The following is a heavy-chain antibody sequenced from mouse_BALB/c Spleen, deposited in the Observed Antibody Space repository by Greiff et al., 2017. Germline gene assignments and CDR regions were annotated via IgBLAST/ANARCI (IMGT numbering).Heavy chain of an antibody. CDR1: GYTFTSYW. Sequence: QVQLQQSGAELVKPGASVKLSCKASGYTFTSYWMHWVKQRPGQGLEWIGEINPSNGRTNYNEKFKSKATLTVDKSSSTAYMQLSSLTSEDSAVYYCAIGERAWFAYWGQGTLVTVSA. V-gene: IGHV1S81*02. CDR2: INPSNGRT. CDR3: AIGERAWFAY. J-gene: IGHJ3*01. D-gene: IGHD3-3*01.